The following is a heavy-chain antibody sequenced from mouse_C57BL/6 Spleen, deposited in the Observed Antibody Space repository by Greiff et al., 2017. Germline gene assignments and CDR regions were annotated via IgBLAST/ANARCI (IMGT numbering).Heavy chain of an antibody. CDR3: TRLRGVDY. CDR1: GFNIKDDY. J-gene: IGHJ2*01. Sequence: VQLQQSGAELVRPGASVKLSCTASGFNIKDDYMHWVKQRPEQGLEWIGWIDPENGDTEYASKFQGKATITADTSSNTAYLPLSSLTSEDTAVYYCTRLRGVDYWGQGTTLTVSS. V-gene: IGHV14-4*01. CDR2: IDPENGDT.